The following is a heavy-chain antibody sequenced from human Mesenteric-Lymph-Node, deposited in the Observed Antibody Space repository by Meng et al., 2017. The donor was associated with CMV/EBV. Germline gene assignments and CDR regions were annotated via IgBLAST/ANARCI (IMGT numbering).Heavy chain of an antibody. V-gene: IGHV1-8*01. J-gene: IGHJ5*02. CDR2: MNPNSGTA. CDR3: ARGPDIVVAVAGTAWLDP. CDR1: TFTSYD. D-gene: IGHD2-15*01. Sequence: TFTSYDLYWVRQATGQGLEWMGWMNPNSGTAGYAQKFQGRVTMTRDTSISTAYMELSSLRSDDTAVYYCARGPDIVVAVAGTAWLDPWGQGTLVTVSS.